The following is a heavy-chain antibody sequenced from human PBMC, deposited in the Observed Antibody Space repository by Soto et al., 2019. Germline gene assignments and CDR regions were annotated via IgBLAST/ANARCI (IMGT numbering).Heavy chain of an antibody. Sequence: SETLSLTCAVSGDSISRSYWWSWVRQFPGKGLEWIGEIYHSGSTIYNPSLQSRVTLSVDKSKNEFSLKMSSVTAADTAVYYCARRYGSAFDIWGQGTMVTVS. CDR3: ARRYGSAFDI. CDR2: IYHSGST. V-gene: IGHV4-4*02. D-gene: IGHD3-10*01. CDR1: GDSISRSYW. J-gene: IGHJ3*02.